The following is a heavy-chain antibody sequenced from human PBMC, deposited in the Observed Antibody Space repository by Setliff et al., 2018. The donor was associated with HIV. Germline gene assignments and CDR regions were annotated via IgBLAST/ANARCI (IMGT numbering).Heavy chain of an antibody. J-gene: IGHJ4*01. CDR2: IHTTGSI. CDR1: GGSIRTGNYY. V-gene: IGHV4-61*09. Sequence: SETLSLTCTVSGGSIRTGNYYWNWIRQPAGKGLEWIGHIHTTGSITYNPSLRSRVTISLDTSKNQISLKLSSVTAADTAVYYCASHLPPYSGNFDYWGHGTLVTVSS. D-gene: IGHD1-26*01. CDR3: ASHLPPYSGNFDY.